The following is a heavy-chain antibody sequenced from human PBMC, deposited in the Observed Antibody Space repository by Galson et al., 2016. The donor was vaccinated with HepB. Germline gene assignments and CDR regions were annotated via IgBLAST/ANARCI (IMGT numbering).Heavy chain of an antibody. J-gene: IGHJ1*01. CDR1: GFTFSSYG. CDR3: AKPRRSGRHVEYFHH. CDR2: ISFDGDHI. V-gene: IGHV3-30*18. Sequence: SLRLSCAASGFTFSSYGMHWVRQAPGKGLEWVAVISFDGDHISYADSAKGRFTISRDNSENTLYLQMNSLKSEDTAVYYCAKPRRSGRHVEYFHHWGQGTLVAVSS. D-gene: IGHD6-19*01.